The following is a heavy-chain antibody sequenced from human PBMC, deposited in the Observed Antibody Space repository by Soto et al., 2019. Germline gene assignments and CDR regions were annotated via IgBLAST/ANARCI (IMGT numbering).Heavy chain of an antibody. D-gene: IGHD1-1*01. CDR1: GYTFTSYG. CDR3: ARDQSLPTYYYYGMDV. CDR2: ISAYNGNT. V-gene: IGHV1-18*01. Sequence: QVQLVQSGAEVKKPGASVKVSCKASGYTFTSYGISWVRQAPGQGLEWMGWISAYNGNTNYAQKLQGRVTMTTDTSTRTAYMELRSLRSDDTAVYYCARDQSLPTYYYYGMDVWGQGTTVTVSS. J-gene: IGHJ6*02.